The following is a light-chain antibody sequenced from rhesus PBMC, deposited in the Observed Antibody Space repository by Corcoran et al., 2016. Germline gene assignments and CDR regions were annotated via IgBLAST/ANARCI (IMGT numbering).Light chain of an antibody. CDR2: DVS. Sequence: QAAPTQSPSVSGSPGQSVTISCTGTTTDIGAYDRVSWYQQHPDKAPELLIYDVSKRPSGVPDRFSGSKSGNTASLTISGLQAEYEADYYCCSHATSDIYIFGVGTRLTVL. CDR3: CSHATSDIYI. CDR1: TTDIGAYDR. J-gene: IGLJ1*01. V-gene: IGLV2-13*03.